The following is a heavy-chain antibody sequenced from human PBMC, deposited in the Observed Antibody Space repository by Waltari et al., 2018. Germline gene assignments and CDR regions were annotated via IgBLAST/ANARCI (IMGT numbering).Heavy chain of an antibody. CDR1: GGTFSSYA. V-gene: IGHV1-69*05. J-gene: IGHJ4*02. Sequence: QVQLVQSGAEVKKPGSSVKVSCKASGGTFSSYAISWVRQAPGQGLEWMGGIIPIFGTVNYAQMCQGRVTIATDESTRTAYMELSSLRSEDTAVYYCAGTVTPGYYFDYWGQGTLVTVSS. CDR2: IIPIFGTV. D-gene: IGHD4-17*01. CDR3: AGTVTPGYYFDY.